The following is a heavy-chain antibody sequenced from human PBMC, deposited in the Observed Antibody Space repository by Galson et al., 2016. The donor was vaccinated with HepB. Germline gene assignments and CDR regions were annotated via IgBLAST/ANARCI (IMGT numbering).Heavy chain of an antibody. CDR2: IYHSGST. Sequence: LSLTCAVSGGSISSTNWWSWVRQPPGKGLEWIGEIYHSGSTNYNPSLKSRVTISVDKSKNQFSLKLSSVTAADTAVYYCARGDDFWSGYSDYWGQGTLVTVAS. CDR3: ARGDDFWSGYSDY. D-gene: IGHD3-3*01. CDR1: GGSISSTNW. J-gene: IGHJ4*02. V-gene: IGHV4-4*02.